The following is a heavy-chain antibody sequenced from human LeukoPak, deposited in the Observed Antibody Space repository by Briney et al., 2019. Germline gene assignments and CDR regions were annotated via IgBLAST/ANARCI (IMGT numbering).Heavy chain of an antibody. CDR2: ISYDGSNK. CDR3: TTDASGADATAFVVI. J-gene: IGHJ3*02. D-gene: IGHD2-15*01. CDR1: GFTFSSYA. V-gene: IGHV3-30-3*01. Sequence: PGGSLRLSCSASGFTFSSYAMHWVRQAPGKGLEWVAVISYDGSNKYYADSVKGRFTISRDNSKNTLYLQMNSLRAEDTAVYYCTTDASGADATAFVVIWGQGTMVTVSS.